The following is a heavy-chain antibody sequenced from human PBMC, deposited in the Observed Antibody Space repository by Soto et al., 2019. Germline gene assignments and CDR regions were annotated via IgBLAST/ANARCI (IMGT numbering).Heavy chain of an antibody. CDR1: GLNFSSYA. D-gene: IGHD6-13*01. V-gene: IGHV3-23*01. CDR2: ISGSGGST. CDR3: AKIPHSSSWYLDAFDI. Sequence: VGLLRLSSAASGLNFSSYAMRWVRKATGKGLEWVSAISGSGGSTYYADSVKGRFTISRDNSKNTLYLQMNSLRAEDTAVYYCAKIPHSSSWYLDAFDIWGQGTMVTVSS. J-gene: IGHJ3*02.